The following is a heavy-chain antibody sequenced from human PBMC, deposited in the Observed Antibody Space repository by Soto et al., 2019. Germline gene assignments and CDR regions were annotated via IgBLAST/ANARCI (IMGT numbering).Heavy chain of an antibody. CDR1: GFTFSSYG. Sequence: LRLSCAASGFTFSSYGMHWVRQAPGKGLEWVAVISYDGSNKYYADSVKGRFTISRDNSKNTLYLQMNSLRAEDTAVYYCAKGIYDSSGYSSFDYWGQGTLVTVSS. D-gene: IGHD3-22*01. J-gene: IGHJ4*02. V-gene: IGHV3-30*18. CDR3: AKGIYDSSGYSSFDY. CDR2: ISYDGSNK.